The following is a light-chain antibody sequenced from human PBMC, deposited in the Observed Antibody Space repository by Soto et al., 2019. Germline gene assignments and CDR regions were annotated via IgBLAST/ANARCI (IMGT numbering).Light chain of an antibody. V-gene: IGKV1-39*01. J-gene: IGKJ1*01. CDR1: QSISSY. CDR3: QQSYSIPWT. Sequence: IQMTQSPWSLSASIGDRITITCRPSQSISSYLNWYHQKPGKTPELLIYAASSLQSGVPSRCSGSGSGTVVALTIGSRQPEDFATYYCQQSYSIPWTFGQGTKVDI. CDR2: AAS.